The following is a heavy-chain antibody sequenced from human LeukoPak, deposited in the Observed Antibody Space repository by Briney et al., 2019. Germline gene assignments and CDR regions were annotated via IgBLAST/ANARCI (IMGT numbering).Heavy chain of an antibody. CDR3: ARGGNGYCSSTSCYDNLDY. CDR1: GFTFSSYG. D-gene: IGHD2-2*01. Sequence: PGGSLRLSCAASGFTFSSYGMHWVRQAPGKGREWAAVIWYDGSNKYYADSVKGRFTISRDNSKNTLYLQMNSLRAEDTAVYYCARGGNGYCSSTSCYDNLDYWGQGTLVTVSS. CDR2: IWYDGSNK. V-gene: IGHV3-33*01. J-gene: IGHJ4*02.